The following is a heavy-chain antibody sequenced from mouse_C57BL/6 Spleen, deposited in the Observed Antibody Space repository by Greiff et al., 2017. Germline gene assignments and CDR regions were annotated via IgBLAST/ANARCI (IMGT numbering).Heavy chain of an antibody. Sequence: QVQLQQSGPELVKPGASVQISCKASGYTFTDYYINWLTQRPGQGLEWIGWIFPGSGSTYSNEKFTGNATLTVDKSSSTASMLLSSLSSEAAAVYCCARCSNYGYFDVWGTGTTVTVAS. CDR2: IFPGSGST. CDR3: ARCSNYGYFDV. CDR1: GYTFTDYY. J-gene: IGHJ1*03. V-gene: IGHV1-75*01. D-gene: IGHD1-1*01.